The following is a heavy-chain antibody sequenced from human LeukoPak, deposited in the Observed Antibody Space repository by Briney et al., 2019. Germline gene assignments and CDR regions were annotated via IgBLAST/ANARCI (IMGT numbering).Heavy chain of an antibody. Sequence: SVKLSSKASGYTFTRYNINAVCQTTGQGHEWIVWITTHSGGTNYAQKFQGRVTMTRDTSISTAYMELSRLRSDDTAVYYCAREASGYSSSWYYYYYGMDVWGQGTTVTVSS. J-gene: IGHJ6*02. CDR1: GYTFTRYN. CDR3: AREASGYSSSWYYYYYGMDV. V-gene: IGHV1-2*02. D-gene: IGHD6-13*01. CDR2: ITTHSGGT.